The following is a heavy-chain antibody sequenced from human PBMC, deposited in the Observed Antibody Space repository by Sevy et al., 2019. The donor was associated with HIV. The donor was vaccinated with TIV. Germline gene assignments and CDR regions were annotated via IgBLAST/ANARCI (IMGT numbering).Heavy chain of an antibody. D-gene: IGHD6-19*01. Sequence: GGSLRLSCGASGFIFSDYAMHWVRQAPGKGLEWVALISYHGNIRYYADSVKGRFIISKDNSKNTLYLEMNNLRVEDTAVYYCAKELQRSSYNWFDPWGQGTRVTVSS. CDR2: ISYHGNIR. CDR1: GFIFSDYA. J-gene: IGHJ5*02. V-gene: IGHV3-30*18. CDR3: AKELQRSSYNWFDP.